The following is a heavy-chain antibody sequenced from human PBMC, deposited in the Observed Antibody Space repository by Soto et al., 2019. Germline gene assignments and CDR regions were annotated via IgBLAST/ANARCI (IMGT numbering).Heavy chain of an antibody. CDR2: ISGSGGST. Sequence: HPGGSLRLSCAASGFTFSSYAMSWVRQAPGEGLEWVSAISGSGGSTYYADSVKGRFTISRDNSKNTLYLQMNSLRAEDTAVYYCAKPERGYCRGGSCYDFDYWGQGNLVTVSS. J-gene: IGHJ4*02. D-gene: IGHD2-15*01. CDR3: AKPERGYCRGGSCYDFDY. V-gene: IGHV3-23*01. CDR1: GFTFSSYA.